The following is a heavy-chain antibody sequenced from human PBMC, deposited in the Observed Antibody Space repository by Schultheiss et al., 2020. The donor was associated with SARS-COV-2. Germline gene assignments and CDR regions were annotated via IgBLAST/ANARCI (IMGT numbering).Heavy chain of an antibody. CDR3: ARDDPKYSSTWKNWFDP. CDR1: GFTFITYD. D-gene: IGHD6-13*01. Sequence: GGSLRLSCAASGFTFITYDMNWVRQAPGKGLEWISYISTSSSIIYYTDSVKGRFTISRDNAKNSLYLQMNSLRDEDTAVYYCARDDPKYSSTWKNWFDPWGQGTLVTVSS. CDR2: ISTSSSII. V-gene: IGHV3-48*02. J-gene: IGHJ5*02.